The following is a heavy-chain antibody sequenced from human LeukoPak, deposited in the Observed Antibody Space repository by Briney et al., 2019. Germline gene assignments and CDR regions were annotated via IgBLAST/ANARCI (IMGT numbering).Heavy chain of an antibody. J-gene: IGHJ4*02. CDR2: IRSEAYDTTP. CDR1: GFTFGDYG. CDR3: SRAAGYDFILEY. D-gene: IGHD5-12*01. V-gene: IGHV3-49*03. Sequence: GGSLRLSCTASGFTFGDYGMSWFRQAPGKGLEWVGFIRSEAYDTTPQYGASVKGRFTISKDDSRGIAFLQMSGLKAEDTAVYYCSRAAGYDFILEYWGQGTLVTVSS.